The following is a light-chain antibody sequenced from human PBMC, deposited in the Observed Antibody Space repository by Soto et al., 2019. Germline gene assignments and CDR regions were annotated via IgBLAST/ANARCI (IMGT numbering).Light chain of an antibody. J-gene: IGKJ1*01. CDR1: QSISSY. V-gene: IGKV1-39*01. CDR3: QQSYSTPWT. Sequence: DIQMTQSPSSLSASVGDRVTITCRASQSISSYLNWYQQKPGKAPKLLIYAASSLQSGVPSRFSGSGSGTDFTLTISSLQPEDFATYYCQQSYSTPWTFGQGTNVDLK. CDR2: AAS.